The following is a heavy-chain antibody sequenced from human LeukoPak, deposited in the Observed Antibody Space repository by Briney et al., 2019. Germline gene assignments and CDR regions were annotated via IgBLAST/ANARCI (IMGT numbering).Heavy chain of an antibody. CDR3: ARTSTAWFDP. CDR1: GGSISTYY. V-gene: IGHV4-59*08. CDR2: IYSSGST. D-gene: IGHD2-2*01. J-gene: IGHJ5*02. Sequence: SETLSLTCTVSGGSISTYYWNWIRQPPGKGLEWIGCIYSSGSTNYNPSLKSRVTISVDTSKNQFSLKLSSVTAADTAVYYCARTSTAWFDPWGQGTLVTVSS.